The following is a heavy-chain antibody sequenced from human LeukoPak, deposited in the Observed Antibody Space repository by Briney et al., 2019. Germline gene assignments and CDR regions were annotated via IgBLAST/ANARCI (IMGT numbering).Heavy chain of an antibody. Sequence: ASVKVSCKASGYTFTGYYMHWVRQAPGQGLEWMGWINPNSGGTNYAQKFQGRVTMTRDTSISTAYMELSRLRSDDTAVYYCASQRDVSSWYGTYYYYYMDVWGKGTTVTVSS. CDR1: GYTFTGYY. J-gene: IGHJ6*03. CDR3: ASQRDVSSWYGTYYYYYMDV. D-gene: IGHD6-13*01. CDR2: INPNSGGT. V-gene: IGHV1-2*02.